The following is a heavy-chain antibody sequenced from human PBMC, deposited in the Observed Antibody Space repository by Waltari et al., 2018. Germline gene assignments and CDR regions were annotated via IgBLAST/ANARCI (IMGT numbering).Heavy chain of an antibody. CDR2: SYTSGCS. Sequence: QVQLQESGPGLVKPSETLSLTCTVSGGSISSYYWSWIRQPAGKGLEWIGRSYTSGCSKYTPSIKRRAPISSDKSKNQSSLKLGSVTAADTAVYYCARLGGTTGTTGYFDYWGQGTLVTVSS. D-gene: IGHD4-17*01. CDR3: ARLGGTTGTTGYFDY. CDR1: GGSISSYY. V-gene: IGHV4-4*07. J-gene: IGHJ4*02.